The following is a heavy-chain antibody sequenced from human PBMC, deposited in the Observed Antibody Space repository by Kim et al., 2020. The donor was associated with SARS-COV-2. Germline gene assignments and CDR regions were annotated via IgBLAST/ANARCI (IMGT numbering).Heavy chain of an antibody. J-gene: IGHJ4*02. CDR3: ARVPYGDYVNSYFDY. V-gene: IGHV3-48*02. Sequence: ADSVEGRVTISRENATNSRYLQMNSLRDADTAVYYCARVPYGDYVNSYFDYWGQGHLVTVSS. D-gene: IGHD4-17*01.